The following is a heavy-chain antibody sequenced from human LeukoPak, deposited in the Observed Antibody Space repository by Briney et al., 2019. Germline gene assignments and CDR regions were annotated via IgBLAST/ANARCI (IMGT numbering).Heavy chain of an antibody. D-gene: IGHD6-19*01. Sequence: PGWSLRLSCAASGFTFSSYGMHWVRQAAGKGLEWVAVISYDGSNKYYADSVKGRFTISRDNSKNTLYLQMNSLRAEDTAVYYCARVSSGWSLGWDYFDYWGQGTLVTVSS. J-gene: IGHJ4*02. CDR1: GFTFSSYG. CDR2: ISYDGSNK. CDR3: ARVSSGWSLGWDYFDY. V-gene: IGHV3-30*03.